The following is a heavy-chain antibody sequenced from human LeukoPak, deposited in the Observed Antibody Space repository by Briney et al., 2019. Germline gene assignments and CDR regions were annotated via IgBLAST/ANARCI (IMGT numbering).Heavy chain of an antibody. Sequence: GGFLRLSCAASGFTFSSYAMHWVRQAPGKGLEWVAVISYDGSNKYYADSVKGRFTISRDNSKNTLYLQMNSLRAEDTAVYYCAREGMVVAPRYSSYFDYWGQGTLVTVSS. CDR2: ISYDGSNK. CDR3: AREGMVVAPRYSSYFDY. D-gene: IGHD2-15*01. CDR1: GFTFSSYA. V-gene: IGHV3-30*01. J-gene: IGHJ4*02.